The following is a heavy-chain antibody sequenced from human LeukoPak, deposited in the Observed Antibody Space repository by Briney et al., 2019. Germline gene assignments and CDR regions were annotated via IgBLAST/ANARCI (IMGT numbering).Heavy chain of an antibody. V-gene: IGHV3-43*02. CDR2: ISGDGGST. J-gene: IGHJ6*02. CDR3: AKDPASYGSTYYYYGMDV. Sequence: GGSLRLSCAASGFTFDDYAMHWVRQAPGKGLEWVSLISGDGGSTYYADSVKGRFTISRDNSKNSLYLRMNSLRTEDTALYYCAKDPASYGSTYYYYGMDVWGQGTTVTVSS. D-gene: IGHD5-18*01. CDR1: GFTFDDYA.